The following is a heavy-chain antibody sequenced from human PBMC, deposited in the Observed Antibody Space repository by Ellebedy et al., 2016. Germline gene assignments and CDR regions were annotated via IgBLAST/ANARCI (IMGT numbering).Heavy chain of an antibody. CDR2: ISAGSDTT. D-gene: IGHD2-15*01. Sequence: GESLKISXTASGLNFNTFFMSWVRQAPGKGLEWVSTISAGSDTTRLADSVKGRFTISRDNANNTLYLQLNSLRAEDTAVFYCARAPMGKYCSGGSCYSPDYWGQGTLVTVSS. J-gene: IGHJ4*02. CDR1: GLNFNTFF. V-gene: IGHV3-23*01. CDR3: ARAPMGKYCSGGSCYSPDY.